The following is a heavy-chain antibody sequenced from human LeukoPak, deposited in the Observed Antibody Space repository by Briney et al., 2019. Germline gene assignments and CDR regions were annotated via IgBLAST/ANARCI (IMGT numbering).Heavy chain of an antibody. J-gene: IGHJ4*02. D-gene: IGHD2-15*01. CDR1: GFTFSSYW. V-gene: IGHV3-74*01. Sequence: GGSLRLSCAASGFTFSSYWMHWVRQAPGKGLVWVSRINSDGSTTNYADSVKGRFTISRDNSKNTLCLQMNTLRAEDTAIYYCAKSGRYCSGGSCYQEASLDYWGQGTLVTVSS. CDR2: INSDGSTT. CDR3: AKSGRYCSGGSCYQEASLDY.